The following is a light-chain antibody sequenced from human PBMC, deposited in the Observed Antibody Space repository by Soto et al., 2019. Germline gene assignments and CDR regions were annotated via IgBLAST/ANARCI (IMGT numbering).Light chain of an antibody. CDR2: GAS. CDR1: QSVDIY. V-gene: IGKV3-11*01. J-gene: IGKJ4*01. CDR3: QHRSNWPVT. Sequence: IVLTQSPATLSLSPGETATLSCRASQSVDIYLARYQQKPSQARRLVSYGASNRAAGIPGRFSGSGSGTDFTLTISSLEPEDFAVYYCQHRSNWPVTFGGGTKIDIK.